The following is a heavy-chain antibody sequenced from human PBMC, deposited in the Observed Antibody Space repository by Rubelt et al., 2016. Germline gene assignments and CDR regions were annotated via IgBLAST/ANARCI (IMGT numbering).Heavy chain of an antibody. J-gene: IGHJ3*02. CDR3: AKRGGYNFADAFDI. CDR1: GFTFGDYA. CDR2: ISYDGSNK. V-gene: IGHV3-30-3*02. Sequence: VQLVESGGGLVQPGRSLRLSCTASGFTFGDYAMSRFRQAPGKGLEWVSLISYDGSNKYYADSVKGRFTISRDNSKNTLYLQMNSLRAEDTAVYYCAKRGGYNFADAFDIWGQGTMVTVSS. D-gene: IGHD5-24*01.